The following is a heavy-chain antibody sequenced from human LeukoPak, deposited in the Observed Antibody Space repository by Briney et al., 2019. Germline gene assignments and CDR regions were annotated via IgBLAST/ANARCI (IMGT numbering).Heavy chain of an antibody. CDR2: ISGSGGST. CDR1: GFTFSSYA. V-gene: IGHV3-23*01. Sequence: GGSLRLSCAASGFTFSSYAMSWVRQAPGKGLEWVSAISGSGGSTYYADSVKGRFTISRDNSKNTLYLQMNSLRAEDTAVYYCARGQREYDSSGYYYDMSFDYWGQGTLVTVSS. D-gene: IGHD3-22*01. CDR3: ARGQREYDSSGYYYDMSFDY. J-gene: IGHJ4*02.